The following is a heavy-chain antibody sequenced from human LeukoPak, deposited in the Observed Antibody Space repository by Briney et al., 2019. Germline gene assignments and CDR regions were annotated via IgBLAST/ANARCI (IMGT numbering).Heavy chain of an antibody. CDR2: IYHSGST. D-gene: IGHD3-9*01. Sequence: SETLSLTCAVSGGSISSSNWWSWVRQPPGKGLEWIGEIYHSGSTNYNPSLKSRVTISVDKSKNQFPLKLSSVTAADTAVYYCARGILTGMLNWFDPWGQGTLVTVSS. CDR3: ARGILTGMLNWFDP. CDR1: GGSISSSNW. J-gene: IGHJ5*02. V-gene: IGHV4-4*02.